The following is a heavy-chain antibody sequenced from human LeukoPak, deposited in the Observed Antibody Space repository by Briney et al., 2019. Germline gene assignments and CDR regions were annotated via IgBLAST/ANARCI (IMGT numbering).Heavy chain of an antibody. CDR1: GFAFSGFA. Sequence: GGSLRLSCSASGFAFSGFAMGWVRQAPGKGLEWVSSISGSGGNTYYADSVEGRFTVSRDNSKNTLYLQMNSLRAEDTAVYYCAKVRQWLLLDYWGQGTLVTVSS. CDR3: AKVRQWLLLDY. J-gene: IGHJ4*02. D-gene: IGHD6-19*01. V-gene: IGHV3-23*01. CDR2: ISGSGGNT.